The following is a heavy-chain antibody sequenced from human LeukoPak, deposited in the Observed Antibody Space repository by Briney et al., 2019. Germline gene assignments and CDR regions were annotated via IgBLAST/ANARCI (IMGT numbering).Heavy chain of an antibody. CDR1: GFTFTNYA. J-gene: IGHJ4*02. V-gene: IGHV3-23*01. Sequence: GGSLRLSCAASGFTFTNYAMSWVRQAPGKGLEWVSVISASGGSTSSADSVKGRFTISRDNAKNSLYLQMNSLRAEDTAVYYCARDPYYYDSSGYPFDYWGQGTLVTVSS. CDR2: ISASGGST. D-gene: IGHD3-22*01. CDR3: ARDPYYYDSSGYPFDY.